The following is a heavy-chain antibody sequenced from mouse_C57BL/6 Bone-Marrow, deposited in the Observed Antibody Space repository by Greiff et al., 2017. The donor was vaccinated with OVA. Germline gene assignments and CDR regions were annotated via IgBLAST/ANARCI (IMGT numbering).Heavy chain of an antibody. CDR2: ISYSGST. CDR3: ARLTGTPSYWYFEG. CDR1: GYSITSDY. V-gene: IGHV3-8*01. Sequence: EVMLVESGPGLAKPSPTLSLTCSVTGYSITSDYWNWIRKFPGNKLEYMGYISYSGSTYYNPSLNSRISITRDTSKNQYYLQLNSVTTEDTATYYCARLTGTPSYWYFEGWGTGTTVTVSS. J-gene: IGHJ1*03. D-gene: IGHD4-1*01.